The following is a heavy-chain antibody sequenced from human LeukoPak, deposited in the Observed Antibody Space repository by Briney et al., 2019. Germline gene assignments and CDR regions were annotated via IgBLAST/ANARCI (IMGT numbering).Heavy chain of an antibody. J-gene: IGHJ6*03. Sequence: PSETPSLTCAVYGGSFSGYYWSWIRQPPGKGPEWIGEINHSGSTNYNPSLKSRVTISVDTSKNQFSLKLSSVTAADTAVYYCARGGAATRIYYYYYMDVWGKGTTVTVSS. CDR1: GGSFSGYY. CDR2: INHSGST. CDR3: ARGGAATRIYYYYYMDV. D-gene: IGHD2-15*01. V-gene: IGHV4-34*01.